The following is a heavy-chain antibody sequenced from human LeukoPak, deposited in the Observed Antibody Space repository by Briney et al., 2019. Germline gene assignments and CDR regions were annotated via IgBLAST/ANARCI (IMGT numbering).Heavy chain of an antibody. D-gene: IGHD3-3*01. CDR1: GGSVSSVGYS. J-gene: IGHJ6*03. V-gene: IGHV4-30-4*07. Sequence: SETLSLTCSVFGGSVSSVGYSWSWIRQPPGKGLEWIGYISYSGRTYYNPSLKSRLTISVDTSKNQFSLRLSSVTAADTALYYCARAADDEDYHYYYMDVWGKGTRSPSP. CDR3: ARAADDEDYHYYYMDV. CDR2: ISYSGRT.